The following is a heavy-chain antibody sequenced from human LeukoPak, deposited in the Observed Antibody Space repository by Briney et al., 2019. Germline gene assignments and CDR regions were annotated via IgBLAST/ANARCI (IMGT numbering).Heavy chain of an antibody. D-gene: IGHD5-18*01. CDR1: GGSISSSSYY. V-gene: IGHV4-39*01. J-gene: IGHJ5*02. Sequence: SETLSLTCTVSGGSISSSSYYWGWIRQPPGKGLEWIGSIYYSGSTYYNPSLKSRVTISVDTSKNQFSLKLSSVTAADTAVYYCARVRIQLFWFDPWGQGTLVTVSS. CDR2: IYYSGST. CDR3: ARVRIQLFWFDP.